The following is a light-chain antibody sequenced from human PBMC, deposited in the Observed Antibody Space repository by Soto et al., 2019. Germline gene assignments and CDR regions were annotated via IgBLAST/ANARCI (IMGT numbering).Light chain of an antibody. V-gene: IGLV2-8*01. Sequence: QSALTQPPSASGSPGQSVTISCTGTSSDVGGYNFVSWYQQHPGKVPKPMIYEVSKRPSGVPDRFSGSKSGNTASLTVSGLQAEDEADYYCCSFGGGNKVLFGGGTKLT. CDR2: EVS. J-gene: IGLJ3*02. CDR3: CSFGGGNKVL. CDR1: SSDVGGYNF.